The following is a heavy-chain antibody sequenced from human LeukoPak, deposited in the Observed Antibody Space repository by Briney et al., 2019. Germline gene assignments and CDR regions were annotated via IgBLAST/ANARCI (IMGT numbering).Heavy chain of an antibody. Sequence: GGSLRLSCAASGFTFSIYAMSRVRQAPGKGLEWVSSISGTSGNTYYADSVKGRFTISRDNSKNTLYLQMNSLRAEDTAVYYCAKAMVRVLDYWGQGTLVTVSS. D-gene: IGHD3-10*01. CDR3: AKAMVRVLDY. V-gene: IGHV3-23*01. CDR1: GFTFSIYA. J-gene: IGHJ4*02. CDR2: ISGTSGNT.